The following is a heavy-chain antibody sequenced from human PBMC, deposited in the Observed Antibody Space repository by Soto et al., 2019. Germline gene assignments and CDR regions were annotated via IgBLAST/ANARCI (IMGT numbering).Heavy chain of an antibody. V-gene: IGHV3-66*01. CDR1: GFTVSSNY. CDR2: IYSGGST. J-gene: IGHJ6*03. D-gene: IGHD2-15*01. CDR3: ARAKVGYCSGGSCLYYYYYYYMDV. Sequence: EVQLVESGGGLVQPGGSLRLSCAASGFTVSSNYMSWVRQAPGKGLEWVSVIYSGGSTYYADSVKGRFTISRDNSKNTLYLQMNSLRAEDTVVYYCARAKVGYCSGGSCLYYYYYYYMDVWGKGTTVTVSS.